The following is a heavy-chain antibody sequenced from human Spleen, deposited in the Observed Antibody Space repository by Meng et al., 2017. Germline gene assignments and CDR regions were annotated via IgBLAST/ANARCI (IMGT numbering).Heavy chain of an antibody. J-gene: IGHJ4*02. CDR2: IYYSGST. D-gene: IGHD3-10*01. CDR1: GGSISSSAYY. Sequence: SETLSLTCTVSGGSISSSAYYWGWFRQPPGKGLEWIGSIYYSGSTNYNPSLKSRVTISVDTSKNQFSLKLSSVTAADTAVYYCARARFGELSHWGQGTLVTVSS. CDR3: ARARFGELSH. V-gene: IGHV4-39*07.